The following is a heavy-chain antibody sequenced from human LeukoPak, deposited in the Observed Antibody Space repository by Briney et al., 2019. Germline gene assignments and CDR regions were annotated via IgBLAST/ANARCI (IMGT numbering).Heavy chain of an antibody. CDR3: ARDHTRSGWYGVEDEKDY. CDR2: INPSGGST. D-gene: IGHD6-19*01. V-gene: IGHV1-46*01. CDR1: GYTFTSYY. J-gene: IGHJ4*02. Sequence: ASVKVSCKASGYTFTSYYMHWVRQAPGQGREWMGIINPSGGSTSYAQKFQGRVTMTRDMSTSTVYMELSSLRSEDTAVYYCARDHTRSGWYGVEDEKDYWGQGTLVTVSS.